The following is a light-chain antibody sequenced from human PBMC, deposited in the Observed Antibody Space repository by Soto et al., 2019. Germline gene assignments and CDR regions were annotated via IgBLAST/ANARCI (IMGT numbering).Light chain of an antibody. CDR2: DAS. V-gene: IGKV1-33*01. CDR1: QDISNY. J-gene: IGKJ4*01. CDR3: QQYDNLPPLT. Sequence: GDRVTITCQASQDISNYLNWYQQKPGKAPKLLIYDASDLETAVPSRFSGSGSGTDFAFTISSLQPEDIATYYCQQYDNLPPLTFGGGTKVEIK.